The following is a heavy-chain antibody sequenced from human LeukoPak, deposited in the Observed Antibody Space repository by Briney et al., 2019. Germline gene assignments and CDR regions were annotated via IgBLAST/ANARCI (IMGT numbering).Heavy chain of an antibody. D-gene: IGHD6-19*01. Sequence: SETLSLTCTVSGDSFSSVTDYWAWIRQPPGKGLEWIASGDYSGGKYYNPSLESRVAISTDMSKSQISLKLTSVTGADTAVYYCAGERGEEYSSGWYKTNFFDNWGQGIRVTVSS. J-gene: IGHJ4*02. CDR1: GDSFSSVTDY. CDR2: GDYSGGK. V-gene: IGHV4-39*07. CDR3: AGERGEEYSSGWYKTNFFDN.